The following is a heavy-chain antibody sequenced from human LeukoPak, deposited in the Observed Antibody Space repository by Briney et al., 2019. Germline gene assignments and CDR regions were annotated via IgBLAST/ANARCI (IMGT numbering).Heavy chain of an antibody. Sequence: ASVTVSCKASGYTFTNYDINWVRQAPGRGLEWMGWMSPNSGDTGYAQNFQGGVTLTRGTSISTAYMELSSLKSEDTAVYYCARNYYGSGSFENWGQGTLVTVSS. CDR1: GYTFTNYD. CDR2: MSPNSGDT. V-gene: IGHV1-8*01. CDR3: ARNYYGSGSFEN. D-gene: IGHD3-10*01. J-gene: IGHJ4*02.